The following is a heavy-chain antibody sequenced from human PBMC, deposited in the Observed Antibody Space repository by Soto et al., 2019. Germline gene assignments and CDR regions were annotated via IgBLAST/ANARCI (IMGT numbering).Heavy chain of an antibody. Sequence: QLQLQESGSGLVKPSQTLSLSCAVSGGSISSGGYSWSWIRQPPGKGLEWIGYIYHSGSTYYNPSLKRRVTISVDRSKNQFSLKLSSVTAADTAVYYCARGYCSGGSCSGDAFDPWGQGTLVTVSS. CDR2: IYHSGST. D-gene: IGHD2-15*01. CDR3: ARGYCSGGSCSGDAFDP. V-gene: IGHV4-30-2*01. J-gene: IGHJ5*02. CDR1: GGSISSGGYS.